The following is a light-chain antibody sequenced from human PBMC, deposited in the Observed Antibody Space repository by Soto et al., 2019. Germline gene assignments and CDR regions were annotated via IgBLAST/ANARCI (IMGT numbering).Light chain of an antibody. CDR2: DAS. Sequence: EIVLTQSPATLSLSPGERATLSCRASQSVSSHLAWYQHKPGQAPRLLIYDASNRATGIPARFSGSGSGTDFTLTISSLEPEDFAVYYCQQYNNWPPLTFGGGTKVAIK. J-gene: IGKJ4*01. CDR1: QSVSSH. CDR3: QQYNNWPPLT. V-gene: IGKV3-11*01.